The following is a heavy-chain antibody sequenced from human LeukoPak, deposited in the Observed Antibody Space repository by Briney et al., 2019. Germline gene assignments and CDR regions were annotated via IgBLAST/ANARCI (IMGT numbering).Heavy chain of an antibody. CDR3: ARWAVANGMDV. Sequence: GGSLRLSCAASGFTFSSYNMHWVRQAPGKGLEYVSAITSNGGSTYYANSVKGRFTISRDNSKNTLYLQMGSLRAEDMAVYYCARWAVANGMDVWGQETTVTVSS. V-gene: IGHV3-64*01. J-gene: IGHJ6*02. D-gene: IGHD6-19*01. CDR2: ITSNGGST. CDR1: GFTFSSYN.